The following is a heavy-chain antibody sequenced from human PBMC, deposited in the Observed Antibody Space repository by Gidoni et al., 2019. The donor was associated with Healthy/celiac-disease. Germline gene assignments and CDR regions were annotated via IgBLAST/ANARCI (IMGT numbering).Heavy chain of an antibody. J-gene: IGHJ6*02. CDR1: GGSVSSGSYY. Sequence: QVQLQESGPGLVTPSETLSLTCTVSGGSVSSGSYYWNWIRQPPGKGLEWIGYIYYSGSTNYNPSLKSRVTISVDTSKNQFSLKLSSVTAADTAVYYCARDRNGSGSYYYYYYGMDVWGQGTTVTVSS. D-gene: IGHD3-10*01. CDR2: IYYSGST. CDR3: ARDRNGSGSYYYYYYGMDV. V-gene: IGHV4-61*01.